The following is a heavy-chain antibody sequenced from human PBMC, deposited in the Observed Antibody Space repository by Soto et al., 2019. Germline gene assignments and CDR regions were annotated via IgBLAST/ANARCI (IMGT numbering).Heavy chain of an antibody. Sequence: PGGSLRLSCAVSGFTFSSSGMHWVRQAPGKGLEWVAVTSYDGSNGYYADSVRGRFTISRDNSKNTLYLQMNSLRTEDTAVYFCAKSPPAVAGYFDYWGQGTLVTVSS. V-gene: IGHV3-30*18. CDR2: TSYDGSNG. J-gene: IGHJ4*02. CDR3: AKSPPAVAGYFDY. CDR1: GFTFSSSG. D-gene: IGHD6-19*01.